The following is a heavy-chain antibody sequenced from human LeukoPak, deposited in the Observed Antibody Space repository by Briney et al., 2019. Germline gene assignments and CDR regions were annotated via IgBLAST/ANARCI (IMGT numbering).Heavy chain of an antibody. Sequence: SETLSLTCTVSGYSISSGYYWGWIRQPPGKGLEWIGSMYHSGSTYYNPSLKSRVTMSVDTSKNQFSLKLSSVTAADTAVYYCARDGRIRFPVTNWFDPWGQGILVIVSS. CDR2: MYHSGST. J-gene: IGHJ5*02. CDR3: ARDGRIRFPVTNWFDP. CDR1: GYSISSGYY. V-gene: IGHV4-38-2*02. D-gene: IGHD3-3*01.